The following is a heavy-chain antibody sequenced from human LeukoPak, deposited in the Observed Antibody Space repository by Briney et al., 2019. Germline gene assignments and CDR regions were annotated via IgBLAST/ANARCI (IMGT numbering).Heavy chain of an antibody. CDR3: ARSRLSGINDAFDI. Sequence: GGSLRLSCAASGFTFSSYGMSWVRQAPGKGLEWVSAISGSAVSTFYADSVKGRFTISRGNSKNTLYLQMNSLRAEDTAVYYCARSRLSGINDAFDIWGQGTMVTVSS. CDR2: ISGSAVST. V-gene: IGHV3-23*01. D-gene: IGHD3-3*01. CDR1: GFTFSSYG. J-gene: IGHJ3*02.